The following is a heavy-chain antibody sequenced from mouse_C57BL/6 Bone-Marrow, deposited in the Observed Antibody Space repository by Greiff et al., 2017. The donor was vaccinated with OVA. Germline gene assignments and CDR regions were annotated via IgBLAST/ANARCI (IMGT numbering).Heavy chain of an antibody. CDR2: IYPGSGST. D-gene: IGHD1-1*01. V-gene: IGHV1-55*01. J-gene: IGHJ2*01. Sequence: QVQLQQPGAELVKPGASVKMSYKASGYTFTSYWITWVKQRPGQGLEWIGDIYPGSGSTNYNEKFKSKATLTVDTSSSTAYMQLSSLTSEDSAVYYCGVPFYYYGSRAYYFDYWGQGTTLTVSS. CDR3: GVPFYYYGSRAYYFDY. CDR1: GYTFTSYW.